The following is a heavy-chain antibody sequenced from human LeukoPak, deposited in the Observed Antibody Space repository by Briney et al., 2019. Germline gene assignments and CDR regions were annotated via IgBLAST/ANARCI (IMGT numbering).Heavy chain of an antibody. Sequence: SETLSLTCTVSGVSISSYYWSWIRQPPGKGLEWIGYIYYSGSTNYNPSLKSRVTISVDTSKNQFSLKLSSVTAADTAVYYCARGRYCSGGSCYVDLWGRGTLVTVSS. CDR2: IYYSGST. CDR1: GVSISSYY. V-gene: IGHV4-59*01. CDR3: ARGRYCSGGSCYVDL. D-gene: IGHD2-15*01. J-gene: IGHJ2*01.